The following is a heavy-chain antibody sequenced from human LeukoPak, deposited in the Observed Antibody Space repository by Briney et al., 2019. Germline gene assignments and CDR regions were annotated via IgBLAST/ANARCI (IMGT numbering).Heavy chain of an antibody. CDR2: IYYSGST. CDR3: ARGYSSGLYCFDY. V-gene: IGHV4-59*01. D-gene: IGHD6-25*01. Sequence: SETLSLTCTVSGGSISSYYWSWIPQPPGKGLEWIGYIYYSGSTNYNPSLKSRVTISVDTSKNQFSLKLSSVTAADTAVYYCARGYSSGLYCFDYWGQGTLVTVSS. J-gene: IGHJ4*02. CDR1: GGSISSYY.